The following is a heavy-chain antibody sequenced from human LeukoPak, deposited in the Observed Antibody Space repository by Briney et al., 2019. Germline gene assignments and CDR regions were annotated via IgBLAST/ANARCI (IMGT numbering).Heavy chain of an antibody. CDR1: GFTFSSYG. D-gene: IGHD3-10*01. V-gene: IGHV3-30*18. Sequence: GRSLRLSCAASGFTFSSYGMHWVRQAPGKGLEWVAVISYDGSNKYYADSVKGRFTISRDNSKNTLYLQMNSLRAEDTAVYYCAKSHRGIYGSGSYYNYWGQGTLVTVSS. CDR3: AKSHRGIYGSGSYYNY. CDR2: ISYDGSNK. J-gene: IGHJ4*02.